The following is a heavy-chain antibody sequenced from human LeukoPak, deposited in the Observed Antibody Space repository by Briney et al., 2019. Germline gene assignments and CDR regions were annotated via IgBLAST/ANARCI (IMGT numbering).Heavy chain of an antibody. CDR3: AKDKGGGYGNDGFDI. V-gene: IGHV3-21*01. J-gene: IGHJ3*02. CDR1: GFTFSSYS. CDR2: ISSSSSYI. Sequence: PGGSEGLFCAASGFTFSSYSMNWVRQAPGKGLEWVSSISSSSSYIYYADSVKGRFTISRDNSKNTLYLQMNSLRAEDTAVYYCAKDKGGGYGNDGFDIWGRGNLGPVSS. D-gene: IGHD3-16*01.